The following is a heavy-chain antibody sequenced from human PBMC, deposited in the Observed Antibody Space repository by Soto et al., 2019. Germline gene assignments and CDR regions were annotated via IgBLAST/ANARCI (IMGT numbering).Heavy chain of an antibody. Sequence: SVKVSCKDSGGLFSSFAISWVRQTPGQGLEWMGGIIPVFGTAYYPQKFQDRVTITADESTNTAYMELSSLRSEDTGIYYCARGGGPYVWFNEFWGQGSLVTVSS. D-gene: IGHD2-15*01. CDR3: ARGGGPYVWFNEF. CDR2: IIPVFGTA. J-gene: IGHJ4*02. CDR1: GGLFSSFA. V-gene: IGHV1-69*13.